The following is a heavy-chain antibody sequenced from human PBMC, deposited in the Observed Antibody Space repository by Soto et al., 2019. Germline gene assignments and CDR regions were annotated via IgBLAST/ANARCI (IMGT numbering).Heavy chain of an antibody. Sequence: QVQLVESGGGVIQPGTSLSISCGSSGFTFRSFGMYWVRQAPGKGLEWVAVVSYDGNHKYYADSVKGRFTVSRDNAKNMLYLQMNSLRGEDTAVYYCAKDVGQQLVLNYGMDVWGQGTTVTVSS. D-gene: IGHD6-13*01. V-gene: IGHV3-30*18. CDR1: GFTFRSFG. CDR2: VSYDGNHK. J-gene: IGHJ6*02. CDR3: AKDVGQQLVLNYGMDV.